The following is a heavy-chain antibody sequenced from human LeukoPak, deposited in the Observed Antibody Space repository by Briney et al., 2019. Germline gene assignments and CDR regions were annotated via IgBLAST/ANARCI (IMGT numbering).Heavy chain of an antibody. V-gene: IGHV4-39*01. J-gene: IGHJ4*02. Sequence: SETLSLTCSVSGDSISSRNYYWGWIRQPPGKGLEWIGSIYYSGSTYYNASLKSRVTISVDTSKNQFCLKLSSVTAADTAVYYCAGSRGGYYFGHVDYWGQGTLVTVSS. D-gene: IGHD3-22*01. CDR1: GDSISSRNYY. CDR3: AGSRGGYYFGHVDY. CDR2: IYYSGST.